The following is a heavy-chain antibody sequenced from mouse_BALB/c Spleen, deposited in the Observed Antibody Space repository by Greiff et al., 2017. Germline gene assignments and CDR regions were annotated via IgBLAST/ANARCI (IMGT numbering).Heavy chain of an antibody. D-gene: IGHD2-14*01. CDR1: GYTFTSYW. CDR2: IYPSDSYT. CDR3: TRRGYGYAMDY. V-gene: IGHV1-69*02. Sequence: VQLQQSGAELVRPGASVKLSCKASGYTFTSYWINWVKQRPGQGLEWIGNIYPSDSYTNYNQKFKDKATLTVDKSSSTAYMQLSSPTSEDSAVYYCTRRGYGYAMDYWGQGTSVTVSS. J-gene: IGHJ4*01.